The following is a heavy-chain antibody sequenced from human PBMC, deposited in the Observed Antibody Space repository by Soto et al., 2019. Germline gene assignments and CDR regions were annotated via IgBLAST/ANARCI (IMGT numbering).Heavy chain of an antibody. V-gene: IGHV4-4*07. CDR2: IYTSGST. CDR3: ARGNSSPGDWYFDL. D-gene: IGHD6-6*01. CDR1: GDSISSYY. J-gene: IGHJ2*01. Sequence: SETLSLTCTVSGDSISSYYWSWIRQPAGKGLEWIGRIYTSGSTNYNPSLKSRVTMSVDTSKNQFSLKLSSVTAADTAVYYCARGNSSPGDWYFDLWGRGTLVTVSS.